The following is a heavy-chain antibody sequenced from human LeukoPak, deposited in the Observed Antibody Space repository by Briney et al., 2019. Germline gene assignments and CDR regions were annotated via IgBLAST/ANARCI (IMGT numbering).Heavy chain of an antibody. D-gene: IGHD3-3*01. J-gene: IGHJ4*02. Sequence: ASVKVSCKASGYTFSDYYMHWVRQAPGQGLEWMGWINAKSGGTKVAQKFQGRVTMTRDTSISTVYMELSGLRSDDTAIYFCARGRFLQWLGSGYWGQGTLVTVSS. CDR1: GYTFSDYY. V-gene: IGHV1-2*02. CDR2: INAKSGGT. CDR3: ARGRFLQWLGSGY.